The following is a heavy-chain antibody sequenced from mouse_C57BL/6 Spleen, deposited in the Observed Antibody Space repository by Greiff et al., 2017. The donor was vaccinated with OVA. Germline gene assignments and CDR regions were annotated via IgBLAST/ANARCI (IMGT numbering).Heavy chain of an antibody. J-gene: IGHJ4*01. CDR2: IYPGDGDT. V-gene: IGHV1-82*01. Sequence: VQRVESGPELVKPGASVKISCKASGYAFSSSWMNWVKQRPGKGLEWIGRIYPGDGDTNYNGKFKGKATLTADKSSSTAYMQLSSLTSEDSAVYFCARDGGAMDYWGQGTSVTVSS. D-gene: IGHD1-1*02. CDR1: GYAFSSSW. CDR3: ARDGGAMDY.